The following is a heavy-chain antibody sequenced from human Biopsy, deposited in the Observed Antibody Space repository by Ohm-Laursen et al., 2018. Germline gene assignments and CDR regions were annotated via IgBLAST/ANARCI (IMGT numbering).Heavy chain of an antibody. J-gene: IGHJ6*02. CDR3: AGGPIGGGFGLDV. Sequence: ASVKVSCKASGYTFTSYDINWVRQATGQGLEWMGWMNTKTGNTGLAYNFRGKVSLTRDTSISVAYLEVYSLTSEDTATFYCAGGPIGGGFGLDVWGLGTTVTVSS. V-gene: IGHV1-8*01. CDR1: GYTFTSYD. CDR2: MNTKTGNT. D-gene: IGHD3-10*01.